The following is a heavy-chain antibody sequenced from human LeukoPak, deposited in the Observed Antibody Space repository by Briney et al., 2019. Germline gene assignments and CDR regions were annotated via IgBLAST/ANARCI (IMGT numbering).Heavy chain of an antibody. CDR1: GYTFAAYF. D-gene: IGHD2-2*01. CDR2: INPNGGDT. Sequence: VASVKVSFKASGYTFAAYFIHWVRQAPGQGLEWMGRINPNGGDTNYAQKFQGRVTMTGDTSSSTAYMELSSLRPDDTSMYFCARVGFTTSWSNFDYWGQGTLVTVSS. CDR3: ARVGFTTSWSNFDY. J-gene: IGHJ4*02. V-gene: IGHV1-2*06.